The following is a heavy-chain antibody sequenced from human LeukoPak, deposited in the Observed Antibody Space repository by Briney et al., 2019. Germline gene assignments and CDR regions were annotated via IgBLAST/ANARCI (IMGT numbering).Heavy chain of an antibody. CDR1: GGSISSYY. CDR2: IYYSGST. Sequence: SETLSLTCTVSGGSISSYYWSWIRQPPGKGLEWIGYIYYSGSTNYNPSLKSRVTISVDTSKNQFSLKLISVTAADTAVYYCARKGDAFDPWGQGALVTVSS. CDR3: ARKGDAFDP. J-gene: IGHJ5*02. V-gene: IGHV4-59*08. D-gene: IGHD1-26*01.